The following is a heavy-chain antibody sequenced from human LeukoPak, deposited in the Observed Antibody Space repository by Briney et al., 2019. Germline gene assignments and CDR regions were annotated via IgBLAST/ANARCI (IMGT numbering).Heavy chain of an antibody. V-gene: IGHV3-23*01. CDR1: GFTFSNYA. Sequence: GGSLRLSCEVSGFTFSNYAMRWVRQAPGKGLEWVSVISGNGGSTYYADSVKGRFTISRDNSKNTLYLHMRSLRAEDTAVYYCAKDVIAYCSAGSCGAFDYWGQGTPVTVSS. CDR2: ISGNGGST. J-gene: IGHJ4*02. CDR3: AKDVIAYCSAGSCGAFDY. D-gene: IGHD2-15*01.